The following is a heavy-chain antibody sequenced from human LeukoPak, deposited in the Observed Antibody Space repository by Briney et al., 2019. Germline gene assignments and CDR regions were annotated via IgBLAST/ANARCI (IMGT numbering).Heavy chain of an antibody. Sequence: PSETLSLTCTVSGGSISSSSYYWGWIRQPPGKGLEWIGSIYYSGSTYYNPSLKSRVTISVDTSKNQFSLKLSSVTAADTAVYYCARSGVLGWYSDYWGQGTLVTVSS. CDR1: GGSISSSSYY. CDR3: ARSGVLGWYSDY. V-gene: IGHV4-39*01. J-gene: IGHJ4*02. D-gene: IGHD6-19*01. CDR2: IYYSGST.